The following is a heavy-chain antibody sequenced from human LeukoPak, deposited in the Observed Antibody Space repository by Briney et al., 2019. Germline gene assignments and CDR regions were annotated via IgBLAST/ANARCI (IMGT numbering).Heavy chain of an antibody. CDR3: ASAGRYCSGGSCYGVDY. Sequence: PSETLSLTCAVYGGSFSGYYWSWIRQPPGKGLEWIGEINHSGGTNYNPSLKSRVTISVDTSKNQFSLKLSSVTAADTAVYYCASAGRYCSGGSCYGVDYWGQGTLVTVSS. J-gene: IGHJ4*02. D-gene: IGHD2-15*01. CDR1: GGSFSGYY. V-gene: IGHV4-34*01. CDR2: INHSGGT.